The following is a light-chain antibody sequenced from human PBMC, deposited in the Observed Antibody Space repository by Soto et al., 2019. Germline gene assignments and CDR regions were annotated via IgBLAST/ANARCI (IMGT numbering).Light chain of an antibody. V-gene: IGLV2-23*02. CDR3: CSYAGSSTLV. CDR1: SSDVGSYNL. Sequence: QSALTQPASVSGSPGQSITISCTGTSSDVGSYNLVSWYQHHPGKAPKLMIYEVSKRPSGVSNRFSGSKSGNTASLTISGLQAEDVADYYCCSYAGSSTLVFGTGPTLTVL. CDR2: EVS. J-gene: IGLJ1*01.